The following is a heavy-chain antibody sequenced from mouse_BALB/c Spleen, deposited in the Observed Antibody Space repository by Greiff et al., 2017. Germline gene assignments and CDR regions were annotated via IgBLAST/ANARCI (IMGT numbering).Heavy chain of an antibody. V-gene: IGHV3-2*02. CDR3: ARNYYGSSDY. D-gene: IGHD1-1*01. Sequence: EVKLMESGPGLVKPSQSLSLTCTVTGYSITSDYAWNWIRQFPGNKLEWMGYISYSGSTSYNPSLKSRISITRDTSKNQFFLQLNSVTTEDTATYYCARNYYGSSDYWGQGTTLTVSS. CDR2: ISYSGST. J-gene: IGHJ2*01. CDR1: GYSITSDYA.